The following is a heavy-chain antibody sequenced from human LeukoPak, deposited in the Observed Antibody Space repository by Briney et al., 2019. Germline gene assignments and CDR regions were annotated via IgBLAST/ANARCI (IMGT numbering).Heavy chain of an antibody. V-gene: IGHV4-59*01. D-gene: IGHD5-12*01. J-gene: IGHJ4*02. CDR3: ATGVATIDYFDY. CDR1: GGSISSYY. Sequence: SETLSLTCTVSGGSISSYYWSWIRQPPGKGLEWIGYIYYSGSTNYNPSLKSRVTISVDTSKNQFSLKLSSVTAADTAVYYCATGVATIDYFDYWGQGTLVTVSS. CDR2: IYYSGST.